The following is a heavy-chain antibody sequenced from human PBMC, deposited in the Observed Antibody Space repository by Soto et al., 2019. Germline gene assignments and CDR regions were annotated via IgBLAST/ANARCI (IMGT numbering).Heavy chain of an antibody. CDR1: GGTFSSYA. J-gene: IGHJ4*02. D-gene: IGHD6-19*01. Sequence: SVKVSCKASGGTFSSYAISWVRQAPGQGLEWMGGIIPIFGTANYAQKFQGRVTITADESTSTAYMELSSLRSEDTAVYYCASRYRSGWYDSDYWGQGTLVTVSS. CDR3: ASRYRSGWYDSDY. CDR2: IIPIFGTA. V-gene: IGHV1-69*13.